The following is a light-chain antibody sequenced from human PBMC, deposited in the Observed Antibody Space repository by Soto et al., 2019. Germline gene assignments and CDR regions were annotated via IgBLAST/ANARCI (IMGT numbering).Light chain of an antibody. CDR2: DAS. V-gene: IGKV3-20*01. J-gene: IGKJ5*01. CDR1: QSVSSNY. CDR3: QQYGSSPIT. Sequence: EIVLTQSPGTLSLSPGERATLSCRASQSVSSNYLAWYQQKPGQAPRLLIYDASSRATGIPDRFSGSGSETDFTLTISRLEPEDFAVYYCQQYGSSPITFGQGTRLEIK.